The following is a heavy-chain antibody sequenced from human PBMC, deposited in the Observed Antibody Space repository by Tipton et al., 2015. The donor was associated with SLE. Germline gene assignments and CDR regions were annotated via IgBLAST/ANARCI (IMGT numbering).Heavy chain of an antibody. CDR2: IHHSGWTR. CDR3: AKEVYGGNLYYYFDL. J-gene: IGHJ2*01. D-gene: IGHD4-23*01. V-gene: IGHV3-48*03. CDR1: GFTFSISE. Sequence: SLRLSCVGSGFTFSISEMNWARQAPGKGLEWVSYIHHSGWTRYADSVRGRFTISRDNTKNSLYLQMNSLRAEDTALYYCAKEVYGGNLYYYFDLWGRGTLVTVSS.